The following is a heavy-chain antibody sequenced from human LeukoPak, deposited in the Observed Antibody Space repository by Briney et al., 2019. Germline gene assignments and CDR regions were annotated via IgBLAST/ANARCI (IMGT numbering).Heavy chain of an antibody. V-gene: IGHV3-7*01. J-gene: IGHJ4*02. CDR2: IKQDGSER. CDR1: GFTFSGFS. D-gene: IGHD3-10*01. CDR3: ARAGSHWHYVY. Sequence: GGSLRLSCAASGFTFSGFSMSWVRQSPTKGLEWVANIKQDGSERYYVDSVKGRFTISRDNAKNSLSLQMNNLRVEDTAVYYRARAGSHWHYVYWGQGTVVTVSS.